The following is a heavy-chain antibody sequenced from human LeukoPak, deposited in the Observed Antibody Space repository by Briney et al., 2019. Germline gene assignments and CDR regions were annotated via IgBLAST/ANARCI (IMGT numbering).Heavy chain of an antibody. CDR1: GGSMSSYY. CDR2: IYYSGST. J-gene: IGHJ4*02. CDR3: ARDGYNSRRFDY. Sequence: SETLSLTCTVSGGSMSSYYWSWIRQPPGKGLEWIGYIYYSGSTNYNPSLKSRVTISVDTPKNQFSLKLSSVTAADTAVYYCARDGYNSRRFDYWGQGTLVTVSS. D-gene: IGHD5-24*01. V-gene: IGHV4-59*01.